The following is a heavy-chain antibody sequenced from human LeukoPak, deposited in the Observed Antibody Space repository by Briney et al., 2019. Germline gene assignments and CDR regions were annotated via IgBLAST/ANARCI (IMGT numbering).Heavy chain of an antibody. J-gene: IGHJ5*02. CDR1: GYSISSGYY. Sequence: PSETLSLTCAVSGYSISSGYYWGWIRQPPGRGLEWIGSIYHSGSTYCNPSLKSRVTISVDTSKNQFSLKLSSVTAADTAVYYCARDGDIVVVPAANLHWFDPWGQGTLVTVSS. V-gene: IGHV4-38-2*02. CDR2: IYHSGST. D-gene: IGHD2-2*01. CDR3: ARDGDIVVVPAANLHWFDP.